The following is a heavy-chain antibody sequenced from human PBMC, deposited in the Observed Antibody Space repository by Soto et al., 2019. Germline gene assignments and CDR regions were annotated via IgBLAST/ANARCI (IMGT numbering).Heavy chain of an antibody. D-gene: IGHD2-15*01. CDR2: ISYDGSNK. J-gene: IGHJ6*02. CDR1: GFTFSSYA. CDR3: ARDLTHYTYCSGGSCSDHYYYYGMDV. Sequence: GGSLRLSCAASGFTFSSYAMHWVRQAPGKGLEWVAVISYDGSNKYYADSVKGRFTISRDNSKNTLYLQMNSLRAEDTAVYYCARDLTHYTYCSGGSCSDHYYYYGMDVWGQGTTVTVSS. V-gene: IGHV3-30-3*01.